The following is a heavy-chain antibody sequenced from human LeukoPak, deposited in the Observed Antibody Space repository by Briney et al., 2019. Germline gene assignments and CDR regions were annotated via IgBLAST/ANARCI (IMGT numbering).Heavy chain of an antibody. V-gene: IGHV3-23*01. CDR3: AKGNDYYGSGSYSIWFDP. J-gene: IGHJ5*02. D-gene: IGHD3-10*01. CDR2: ISGSGGST. Sequence: GGSLRLSCAASGFTFSSYSMSWVRQAPGKGLEWVSAISGSGGSTYYADSVKGRFTISRDNSKNTLYLQMNSLRAEDTAVYYCAKGNDYYGSGSYSIWFDPWGQGTLVTVSS. CDR1: GFTFSSYS.